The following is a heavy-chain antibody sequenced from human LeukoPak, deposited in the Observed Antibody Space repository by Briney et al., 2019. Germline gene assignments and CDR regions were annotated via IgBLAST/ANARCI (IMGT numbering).Heavy chain of an antibody. D-gene: IGHD3-10*01. V-gene: IGHV1-46*01. J-gene: IGHJ4*02. CDR1: GYTFTSYY. Sequence: ASVKVSCKASGYTFTSYYMHWVRQAPGQGLEWMGIINPSGGSTSYAQKFQGRVTMTRDTSTSTVYMELSSLRSEDTAVYYCARDLAGYYYGSGSYRGVYFDYWGQGTLVTVSS. CDR3: ARDLAGYYYGSGSYRGVYFDY. CDR2: INPSGGST.